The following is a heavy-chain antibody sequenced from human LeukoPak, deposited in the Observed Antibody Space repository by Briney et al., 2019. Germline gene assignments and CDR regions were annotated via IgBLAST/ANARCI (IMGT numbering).Heavy chain of an antibody. CDR3: ARETSQKGAHYMDV. D-gene: IGHD3-16*01. V-gene: IGHV4-34*01. Sequence: SETLSLTCAFYGGSFSGYYWSWIRLPPGKGLEWIGEINHIESTNYNPSLKSRVSISIDTSKNQLSLKLSSVTAADTAVYYCARETSQKGAHYMDVWGKGTTVTISS. CDR1: GGSFSGYY. CDR2: INHIEST. J-gene: IGHJ6*03.